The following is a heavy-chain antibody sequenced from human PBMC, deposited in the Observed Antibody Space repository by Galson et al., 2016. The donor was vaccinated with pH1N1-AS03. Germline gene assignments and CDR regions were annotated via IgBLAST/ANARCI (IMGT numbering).Heavy chain of an antibody. V-gene: IGHV3-48*03. CDR3: ASNPTYATSGYYYPHFDS. CDR2: ISNSGTTV. D-gene: IGHD3-22*01. J-gene: IGHJ5*01. CDR1: GFTFSNYE. Sequence: SLRLSCAASGFTFSNYEMNWVRQAPGKGLEWVSYISNSGTTVHYADSVKGRFTISRDNAKNSLYLQLSSLRAEDKAVYYCASNPTYATSGYYYPHFDSWGQGTLVTVSS.